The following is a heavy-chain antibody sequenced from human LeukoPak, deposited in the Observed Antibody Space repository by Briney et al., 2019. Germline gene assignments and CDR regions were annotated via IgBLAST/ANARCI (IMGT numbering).Heavy chain of an antibody. Sequence: GGSLRLSCTASGFAFDEHGMSWVRQVPGQGLEWVSGINWSGGSTGYSDPVRGRFTISRDNAKNSLYLQMDSLRAEDTALYYCARAPITSPFYFDCWGQGTLVTVSS. CDR2: INWSGGST. V-gene: IGHV3-20*04. CDR3: ARAPITSPFYFDC. CDR1: GFAFDEHG. D-gene: IGHD2-2*01. J-gene: IGHJ4*02.